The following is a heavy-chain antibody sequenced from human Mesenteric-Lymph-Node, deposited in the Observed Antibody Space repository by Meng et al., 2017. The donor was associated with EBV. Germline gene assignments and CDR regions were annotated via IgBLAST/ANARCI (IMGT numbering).Heavy chain of an antibody. D-gene: IGHD1-26*01. Sequence: GQLVESGGGVVKPGGSLRLSCEASGFTFSDYFMSWLRQAPGKGLEWVSYISSSGSTIYYTDSVKGRFTISRDNAKNSLYLQMDSLRAEDTAVYYCARGSGSYESLDYWGQGTLVTVSS. J-gene: IGHJ4*02. V-gene: IGHV3-11*01. CDR1: GFTFSDYF. CDR3: ARGSGSYESLDY. CDR2: ISSSGSTI.